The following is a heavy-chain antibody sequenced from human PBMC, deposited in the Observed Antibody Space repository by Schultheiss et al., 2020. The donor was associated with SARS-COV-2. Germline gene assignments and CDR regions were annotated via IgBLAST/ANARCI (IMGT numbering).Heavy chain of an antibody. CDR2: IYYSGST. J-gene: IGHJ3*02. CDR1: GGSISSYY. CDR3: ARAPLETVTSDDAFDI. V-gene: IGHV4-59*01. Sequence: SQTLSLTCTVSGGSISSYYWSWIRQPPGKGLEWIGYIYYSGSTYYNPSLKSRVTISVDTSKNQFSLKLSSVTAADTAVYYCARAPLETVTSDDAFDIWGQGTMVTVSS. D-gene: IGHD4-11*01.